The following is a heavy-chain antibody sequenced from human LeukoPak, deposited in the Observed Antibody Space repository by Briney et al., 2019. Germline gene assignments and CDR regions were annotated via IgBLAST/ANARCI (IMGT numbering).Heavy chain of an antibody. Sequence: GGSLRLSCAASGFTFDDYAMHWVRQAPGKGLEWVSGISWNSGSIGYADSVKGRFTISRDNAKNSLYLQMNSLRAEDTALYYCAKDSTVLSEYYYGSGAYFDYWGQGTLVTVSS. CDR2: ISWNSGSI. CDR1: GFTFDDYA. J-gene: IGHJ4*02. CDR3: AKDSTVLSEYYYGSGAYFDY. V-gene: IGHV3-9*01. D-gene: IGHD3-10*01.